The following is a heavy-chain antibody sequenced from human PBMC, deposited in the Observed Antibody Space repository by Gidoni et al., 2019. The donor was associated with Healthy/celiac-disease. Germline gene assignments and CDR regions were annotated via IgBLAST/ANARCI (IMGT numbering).Heavy chain of an antibody. CDR2: IIPILGIA. V-gene: IGHV1-69*10. Sequence: PGQGLEWMGGIIPILGIANYAQKFQGRVTITADKSTSTAYMELSSLRSEDTAVYYCARENNMPMRFGELPPPPGFDYWGQGTLVTVSS. J-gene: IGHJ4*02. CDR3: ARENNMPMRFGELPPPPGFDY. D-gene: IGHD3-10*01.